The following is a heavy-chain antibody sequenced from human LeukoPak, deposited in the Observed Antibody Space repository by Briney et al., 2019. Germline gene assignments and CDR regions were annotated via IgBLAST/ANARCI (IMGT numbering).Heavy chain of an antibody. J-gene: IGHJ4*02. Sequence: ASVKVSCKASGYTFTGYYMHWVRQAPGQGVEWMGRINPNSGGTNYAQKFQGRVTMTRDTSISTAYMELSRLRSDDTAVYYCARVRRILYSSSWYYFDYWGQGTLVTVSS. D-gene: IGHD6-13*01. V-gene: IGHV1-2*06. CDR1: GYTFTGYY. CDR3: ARVRRILYSSSWYYFDY. CDR2: INPNSGGT.